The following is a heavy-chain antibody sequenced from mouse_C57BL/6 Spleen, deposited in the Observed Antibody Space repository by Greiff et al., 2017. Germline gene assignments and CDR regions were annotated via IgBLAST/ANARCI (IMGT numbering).Heavy chain of an antibody. J-gene: IGHJ1*03. CDR2: IDPSDSYT. V-gene: IGHV1-59*01. CDR3: ASNCGSSLYWYFDV. D-gene: IGHD1-1*01. Sequence: VQLQQPGAELVRPGTSVKLSCKASGYTFTSYWMHWVKQRPGQGLEWIGVIDPSDSYTNYNQKFKGKATLTVDTSSSTAYMQLSSLTSEDSAVYYCASNCGSSLYWYFDVWGTGTTVTVSS. CDR1: GYTFTSYW.